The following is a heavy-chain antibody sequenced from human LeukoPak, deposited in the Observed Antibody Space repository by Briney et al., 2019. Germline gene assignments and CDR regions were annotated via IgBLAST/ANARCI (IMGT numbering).Heavy chain of an antibody. CDR1: GYTFTSYY. Sequence: ASVKVSCKASGYTFTSYYIHWVRQAPGQGLEWMGMIYPRDGSTSYAQKFQGRVTVTRDTSTSTVHMELSGLRSEDTAVYYGARDQEGFDYWGQGTLVTVSS. V-gene: IGHV1-46*01. CDR2: IYPRDGST. CDR3: ARDQEGFDY. J-gene: IGHJ4*02.